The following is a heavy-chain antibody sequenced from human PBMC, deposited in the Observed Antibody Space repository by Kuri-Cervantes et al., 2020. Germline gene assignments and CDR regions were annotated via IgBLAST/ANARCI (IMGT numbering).Heavy chain of an antibody. J-gene: IGHJ3*01. CDR2: ISSSGSTI. D-gene: IGHD3-10*01. CDR3: ARDRGRLAFDF. Sequence: LSLTCAASGFTFSDYYMSWIRQAPGKGLEWVSYISSSGSTIYYADSVRGRFTISRDNAKNSLYLQMNSLRAEDTAVYYCARDRGRLAFDFWGQGTMVTVSS. CDR1: GFTFSDYY. V-gene: IGHV3-11*01.